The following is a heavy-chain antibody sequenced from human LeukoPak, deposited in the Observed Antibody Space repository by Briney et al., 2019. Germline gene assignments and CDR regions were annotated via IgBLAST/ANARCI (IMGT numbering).Heavy chain of an antibody. Sequence: SETLSLTCTVSGGSINSYYWSWVRQPPGKGLEWIGYIYYSGSTNYKPSLKSRVTMSVDTSKNQFSLKLSSVTAADTAVYYCARVTYYYGSGSYSRTCYFDYWGQGTLVTVSS. CDR1: GGSINSYY. V-gene: IGHV4-59*01. CDR3: ARVTYYYGSGSYSRTCYFDY. D-gene: IGHD3-10*01. J-gene: IGHJ4*02. CDR2: IYYSGST.